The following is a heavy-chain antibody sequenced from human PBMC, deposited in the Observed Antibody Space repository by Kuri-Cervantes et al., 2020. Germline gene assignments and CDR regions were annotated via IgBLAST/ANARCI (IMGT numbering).Heavy chain of an antibody. V-gene: IGHV4-59*01. CDR3: VSSWTGRIDF. D-gene: IGHD3/OR15-3a*01. CDR1: GGSFSGYY. Sequence: GSLRLSCAVYGGSFSGYYWGWIRQPPGKGLEWIGYIYYRGSTNCNPSLKSRLTISLDTSKNQFSLKLSSVTAADTAMYYCVSSWTGRIDFWGQGTLVTVSS. J-gene: IGHJ4*02. CDR2: IYYRGST.